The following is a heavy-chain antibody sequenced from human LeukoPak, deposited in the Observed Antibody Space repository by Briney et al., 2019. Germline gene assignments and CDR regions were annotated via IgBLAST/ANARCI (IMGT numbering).Heavy chain of an antibody. CDR2: INHSGST. CDR3: AREADCSGGSCYY. J-gene: IGHJ4*02. D-gene: IGHD2-15*01. CDR1: GGSFSGYY. V-gene: IGHV4-34*01. Sequence: SETLSLTCAVYGGSFSGYYWSWIRQPPGKGLEWIGEINHSGSTNYNPSLKSRVTISVDTSKSQFSLKLSSVTAADTAVYYCAREADCSGGSCYYWGQGTLVTVSS.